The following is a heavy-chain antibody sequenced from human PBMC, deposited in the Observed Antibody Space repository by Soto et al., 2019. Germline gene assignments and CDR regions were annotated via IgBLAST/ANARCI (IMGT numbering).Heavy chain of an antibody. CDR3: ARLPSSGGMDV. J-gene: IGHJ6*02. CDR2: INHSGST. CDR1: GGSFSGYY. Sequence: SETLSLTCAVYGGSFSGYYWTWIRQPPGTGLEWIGEINHSGSTNYNPSLKSRVTISVDTSKNQFSLKLTSVTAADTAVYYCARLPSSGGMDVWGQGTTVTVSS. D-gene: IGHD3-10*01. V-gene: IGHV4-34*01.